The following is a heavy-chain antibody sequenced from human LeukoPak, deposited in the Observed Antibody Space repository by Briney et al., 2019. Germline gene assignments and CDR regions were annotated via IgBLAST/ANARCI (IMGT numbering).Heavy chain of an antibody. J-gene: IGHJ4*02. D-gene: IGHD2-2*01. CDR3: ARLRIVVVPAAKITDY. Sequence: GGSLRLSCAASGFVFRTYWMTWVRQAPGKGLEWVANIKYDGSERYYADSVEGRFTISRDDDKNSQYLQMNSLRAEDTAVYFCARLRIVVVPAAKITDYWGQGTLVTVSS. V-gene: IGHV3-7*01. CDR2: IKYDGSER. CDR1: GFVFRTYW.